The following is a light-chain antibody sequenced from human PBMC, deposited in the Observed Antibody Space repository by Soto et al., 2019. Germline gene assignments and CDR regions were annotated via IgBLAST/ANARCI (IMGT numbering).Light chain of an antibody. CDR1: SSDVGSYNL. V-gene: IGLV2-23*02. CDR2: EVS. J-gene: IGLJ1*01. Sequence: QSALTQPASVSGSPGQSITISCTGTSSDVGSYNLVSWYQQHPGKAPKLMIYEVSKRPSGVSNRFSGSKSGNTASLTISGLQAEDEADYYCAAWDDSLSGCYVFGTGTKVTVL. CDR3: AAWDDSLSGCYV.